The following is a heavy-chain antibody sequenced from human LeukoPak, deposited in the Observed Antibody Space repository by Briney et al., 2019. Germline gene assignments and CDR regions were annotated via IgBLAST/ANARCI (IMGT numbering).Heavy chain of an antibody. D-gene: IGHD3-22*01. CDR2: ISSSSSYI. CDR3: ARDHYYDSSGYYYYGPFDY. V-gene: IGHV3-21*01. J-gene: IGHJ4*02. Sequence: GGSLRLSCAASGFTFSSYSMNWARQAPGKGLEWVSSISSSSSYIYYADSVKGRFTISRDNAKNSLYLQMNSLRAEDTAVYYCARDHYYDSSGYYYYGPFDYWGQGTLVTVSS. CDR1: GFTFSSYS.